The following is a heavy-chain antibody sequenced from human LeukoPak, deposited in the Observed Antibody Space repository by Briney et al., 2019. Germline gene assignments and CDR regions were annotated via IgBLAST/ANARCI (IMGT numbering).Heavy chain of an antibody. CDR2: INTNSGNP. Sequence: ASVKVSCRAAGYTFTTYAMNWVRQAPGQGLEWMGWINTNSGNPTYAQGFTGRFVFSLDTSVSTAYLQISSLKAEDTAVYYCARDDYDSNGYWDYWGQGTLVTVSS. CDR1: GYTFTTYA. V-gene: IGHV7-4-1*02. CDR3: ARDDYDSNGYWDY. D-gene: IGHD3-22*01. J-gene: IGHJ4*02.